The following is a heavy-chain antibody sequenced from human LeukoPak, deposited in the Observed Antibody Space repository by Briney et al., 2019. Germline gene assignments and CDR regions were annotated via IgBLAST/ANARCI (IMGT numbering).Heavy chain of an antibody. D-gene: IGHD3-10*01. Sequence: GASVKVSCKASGYTFTSYYMHWVRQAPGQGLEWMGIINPSGGSTSYAQKFQGRVTMTRDTSTSTVYMELSSLISEDTAVYYCARDKVGGSGLGSFDYWGQGTLVTVSS. J-gene: IGHJ4*02. CDR3: ARDKVGGSGLGSFDY. CDR1: GYTFTSYY. CDR2: INPSGGST. V-gene: IGHV1-46*03.